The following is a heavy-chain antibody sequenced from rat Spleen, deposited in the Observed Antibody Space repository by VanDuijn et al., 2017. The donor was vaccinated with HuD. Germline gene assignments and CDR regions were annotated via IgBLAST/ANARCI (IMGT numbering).Heavy chain of an antibody. CDR2: ISYDGRNT. D-gene: IGHD1-11*01. CDR3: TRVALTTEGMGVMDA. V-gene: IGHV5-29*01. CDR1: GFTFSNYG. J-gene: IGHJ4*01. Sequence: EVQLVESDGGLVQPGRSLKLSCAASGFTFSNYGMHWVRQAPTRGLEWVASISYDGRNTYYRDSVKGRFTISRDTAKSTLHLQMNSLRSEDTATYYCTRVALTTEGMGVMDAWGQGASVTVSS.